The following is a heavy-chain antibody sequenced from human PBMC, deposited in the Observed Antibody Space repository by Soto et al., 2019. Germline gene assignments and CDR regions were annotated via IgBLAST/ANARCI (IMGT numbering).Heavy chain of an antibody. CDR2: ISYNGAT. CDR1: GDFIRSYY. D-gene: IGHD1-26*01. CDR3: ARVDLVYYGPSYLDY. Sequence: QVQLQESGPGLVKPSDTLSLTCTVSGDFIRSYYWTWIRQPPGKGLEWIGYISYNGATNYNPSLESRVTISVDTSKNQFSLKLRSVTAADTAIYYCARVDLVYYGPSYLDYWGLGTLVTVSS. V-gene: IGHV4-59*07. J-gene: IGHJ4*02.